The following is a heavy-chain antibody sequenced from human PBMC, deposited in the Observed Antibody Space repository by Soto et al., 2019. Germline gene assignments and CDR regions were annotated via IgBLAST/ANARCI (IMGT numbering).Heavy chain of an antibody. V-gene: IGHV3-53*01. CDR1: GFTVRAYY. CDR3: HGYGY. Sequence: EVQLVESGGGLIQPGGSLRLSCAVSGFTVRAYYMSWVRQAPGKGLEWVSVIYSGDTTYYADSVKGRFIISRDISKNTLYLQMNILRAEDTAVYYCHGYGYWGQGTLVTVSS. J-gene: IGHJ4*02. CDR2: IYSGDTT. D-gene: IGHD5-12*01.